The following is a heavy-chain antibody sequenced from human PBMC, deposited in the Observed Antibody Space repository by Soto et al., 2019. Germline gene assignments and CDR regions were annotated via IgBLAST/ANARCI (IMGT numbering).Heavy chain of an antibody. V-gene: IGHV3-30*18. D-gene: IGHD3-22*01. CDR1: GFTFSSYG. CDR2: ISYDGSNT. CDR3: AKDRVYDSSGPDY. Sequence: GGSLRLSCAASGFTFSSYGMHWVRQAPGKGLEWVAVISYDGSNTYYADSVKGRFTISRDNSKNTLYLQTNSLRAEDTAVYYCAKDRVYDSSGPDYWGQGTLVTVSS. J-gene: IGHJ4*02.